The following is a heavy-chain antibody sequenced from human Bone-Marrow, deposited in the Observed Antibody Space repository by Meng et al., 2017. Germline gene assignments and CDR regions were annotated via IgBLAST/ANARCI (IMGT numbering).Heavy chain of an antibody. D-gene: IGHD3-9*01. CDR3: AWDDRAKFDY. CDR2: IKSKPDGETS. V-gene: IGHV3-15*01. J-gene: IGHJ4*02. Sequence: GESLKISCAASGFTFSSYAMHWVRQAPGKGLEWVGRIKSKPDGETSDYSTPVKDRFTISRDDSINTLYLQMNSLKIEDTAVYYCAWDDRAKFDYWGQGTLVTVSS. CDR1: GFTFSSYA.